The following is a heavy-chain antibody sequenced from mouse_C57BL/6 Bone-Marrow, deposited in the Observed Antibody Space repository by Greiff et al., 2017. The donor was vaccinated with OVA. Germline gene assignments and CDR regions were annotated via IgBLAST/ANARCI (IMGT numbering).Heavy chain of an antibody. V-gene: IGHV5-6*01. CDR3: ARQGFYYGSSRAMDY. CDR2: ISSGGSYT. D-gene: IGHD1-1*01. CDR1: GFTFSSYG. J-gene: IGHJ4*01. Sequence: EVQLVESGGDLVKPGGSLKLSCAASGFTFSSYGMSWVRQTPDKRLEWVATISSGGSYTYYPDSVKGRFTISRDNAKNTLYLQMSSLKSEDTAMYYCARQGFYYGSSRAMDYWGQGTSVTGSS.